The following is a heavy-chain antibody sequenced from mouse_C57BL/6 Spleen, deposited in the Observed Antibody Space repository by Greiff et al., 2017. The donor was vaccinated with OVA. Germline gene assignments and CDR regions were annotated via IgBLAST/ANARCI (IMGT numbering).Heavy chain of an antibody. Sequence: QVQLQQPGAELVRPGSSVKLSCKASGYTFTSYWMDWVKQRPGQGLEWIGNIYPSDSETHYNQKFTDKATLTVDKSSRTAYMKLSSLTSEHSAVSYCARWSPFSYCGHATLVTLSA. CDR3: ARWSPFSY. CDR2: IYPSDSET. V-gene: IGHV1-61*01. J-gene: IGHJ3*01. CDR1: GYTFTSYW. D-gene: IGHD1-1*02.